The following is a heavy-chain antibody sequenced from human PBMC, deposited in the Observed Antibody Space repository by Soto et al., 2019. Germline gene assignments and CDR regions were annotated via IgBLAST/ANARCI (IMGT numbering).Heavy chain of an antibody. CDR3: ARVGIAAAGAA. CDR2: INHSGST. J-gene: IGHJ4*02. CDR1: GGSFSGYY. V-gene: IGHV4-34*01. Sequence: QVQLQQWGAGLLKPSETLSLTCAVYGGSFSGYYWSWIRQPPGKGLEWIGEINHSGSTNYNPSLKSRVTLSVPPSKNHFSLKLSSGTAADTAVYYCARVGIAAAGAAWGQGTLVTVSS. D-gene: IGHD6-13*01.